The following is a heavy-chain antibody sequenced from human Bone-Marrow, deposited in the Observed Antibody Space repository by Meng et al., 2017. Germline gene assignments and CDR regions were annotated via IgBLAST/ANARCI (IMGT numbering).Heavy chain of an antibody. CDR1: GFPFNKYW. V-gene: IGHV3-74*01. CDR2: IKSNGSMT. Sequence: EVQMVESGGGLVQPGWSLRLYWAASGFPFNKYWMHWVRQVPGKGLVWVTRIKSNGSMTNYADSVKGRFTISRDNAKNTLYLQMNSLTTEDTAVYYCATGRGSSYSDYWGQGTLVTVSS. J-gene: IGHJ4*02. D-gene: IGHD3-10*01. CDR3: ATGRGSSYSDY.